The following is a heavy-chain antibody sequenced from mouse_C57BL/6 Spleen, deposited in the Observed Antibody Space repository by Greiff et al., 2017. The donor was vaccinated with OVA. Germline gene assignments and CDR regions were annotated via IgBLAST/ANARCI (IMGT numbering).Heavy chain of an antibody. CDR3: AREEEIYDYDFAY. J-gene: IGHJ3*01. CDR1: GYAFSSYW. V-gene: IGHV1-80*01. CDR2: IYPGDGDT. Sequence: VQVVESGAELVKPGASVKISCKASGYAFSSYWMNWVKQRPGKGLEWIGQIYPGDGDTNYNGKFKGKATLTADKSSSTAYMQLSSLTSEDSAVYFCAREEEIYDYDFAYWGQGTLVTVSA. D-gene: IGHD2-4*01.